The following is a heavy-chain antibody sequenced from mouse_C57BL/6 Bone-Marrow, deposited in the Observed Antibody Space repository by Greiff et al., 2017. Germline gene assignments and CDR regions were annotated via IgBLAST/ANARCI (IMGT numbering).Heavy chain of an antibody. CDR2: IDPNSGGT. CDR1: GYTFTSYW. CDR3: ASTTVVARGVYWYFDV. J-gene: IGHJ1*03. V-gene: IGHV1-72*01. D-gene: IGHD1-1*01. Sequence: QVQLQQPGAELVKPGASVKLSCKASGYTFTSYWMHWVKQRPGRGLEWIGRIDPNSGGTKYNEKFKSKATLTVDKPSSTAYMQLSSLTSEDSAVYYCASTTVVARGVYWYFDVWGTGTTVTVSS.